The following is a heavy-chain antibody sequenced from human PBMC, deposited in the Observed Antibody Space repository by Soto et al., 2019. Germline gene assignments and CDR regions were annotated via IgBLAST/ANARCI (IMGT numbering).Heavy chain of an antibody. CDR1: GFTFSSYA. D-gene: IGHD3-9*01. Sequence: GGSLRLSCAASGFTFSSYAMSWVRQAPGKGLEWVSAISGSGGSTYYADSVKGRFTISRDNSKNTLYLQMNSLRAEDTAVYYCASDPLYDILTGPYYYYGMDVWGQGTTVTVSS. CDR2: ISGSGGST. CDR3: ASDPLYDILTGPYYYYGMDV. V-gene: IGHV3-23*01. J-gene: IGHJ6*02.